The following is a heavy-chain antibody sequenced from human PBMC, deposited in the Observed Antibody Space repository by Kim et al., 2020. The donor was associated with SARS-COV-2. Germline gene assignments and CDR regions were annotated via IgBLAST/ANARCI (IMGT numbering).Heavy chain of an antibody. CDR3: AILLDY. Sequence: NHSGSTNYNPPLKSRVTISVDTSKNQFSLKLSSVTAADTAVYYCAILLDYWGQGTLVTVSS. V-gene: IGHV4-34*01. CDR2: NHSGST. J-gene: IGHJ4*02.